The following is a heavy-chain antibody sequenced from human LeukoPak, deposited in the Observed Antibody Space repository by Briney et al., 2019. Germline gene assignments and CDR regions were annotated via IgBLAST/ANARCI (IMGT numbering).Heavy chain of an antibody. J-gene: IGHJ6*02. Sequence: SETLSLTCTVSGGSISSYYWSWIRQPPGKGLEWIGYIYYRGSTNYNPSLKSRVTISVDTSKNQFSLKLSSVTAADTAVYYCARHCYDSSGYYAGYYYGMDVWGQGTTVTVSS. CDR2: IYYRGST. V-gene: IGHV4-59*08. CDR1: GGSISSYY. D-gene: IGHD3-22*01. CDR3: ARHCYDSSGYYAGYYYGMDV.